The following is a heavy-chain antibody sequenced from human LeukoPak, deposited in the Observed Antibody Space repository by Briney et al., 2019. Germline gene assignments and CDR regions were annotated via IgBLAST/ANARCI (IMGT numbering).Heavy chain of an antibody. V-gene: IGHV2-70*11. CDR3: ARTTYYSESGGYTPGYFDF. J-gene: IGHJ4*02. CDR1: GFSLTTTGMC. D-gene: IGHD3-22*01. Sequence: SRPALVKPKQTLTLTRAFSGFSLTTTGMCVSWIRQPPGKALEWLARIDWDGDKYYSTSLKTNLTISKDTSKNQVVLIMTNVDPVDTATYYCARTTYYSESGGYTPGYFDFWGQGTRVTVSS. CDR2: IDWDGDK.